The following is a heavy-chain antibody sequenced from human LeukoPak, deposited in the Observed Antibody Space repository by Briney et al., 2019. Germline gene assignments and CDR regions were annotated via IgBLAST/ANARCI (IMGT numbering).Heavy chain of an antibody. J-gene: IGHJ4*02. Sequence: GGSLRLSCAASGFTFSSSAMSWVRQVPGKGLEWVSVISASGGNTYYADSVKGRFTISRDNSKNTLYLQMNSLRAEDTAVYYCAKENHGIVGATTLIDYWGQGTLVTVSS. V-gene: IGHV3-23*01. CDR3: AKENHGIVGATTLIDY. CDR1: GFTFSSSA. D-gene: IGHD1-26*01. CDR2: ISASGGNT.